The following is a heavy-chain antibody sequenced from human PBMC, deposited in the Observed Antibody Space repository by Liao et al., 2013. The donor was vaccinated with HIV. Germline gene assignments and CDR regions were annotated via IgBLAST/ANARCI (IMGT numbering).Heavy chain of an antibody. J-gene: IGHJ4*02. D-gene: IGHD7-27*01. Sequence: QVQLQESGPGLVKPSETLSLTCTVSGGSINSYYWSWIRQPPGKRLEWIGYVYHGGDTKYNPSLESRVTISVDTSKNQFSLKLSSVTAADTAVYYCARDGKLNWGIPTLWGQGTLVIVSS. V-gene: IGHV4-59*12. CDR2: VYHGGDT. CDR1: GGSINSYY. CDR3: ARDGKLNWGIPTL.